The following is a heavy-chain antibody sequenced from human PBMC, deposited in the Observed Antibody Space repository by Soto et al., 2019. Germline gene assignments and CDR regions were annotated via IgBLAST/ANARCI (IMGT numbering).Heavy chain of an antibody. Sequence: GGSLRLSCAASGFTFSSYSMNWVRQAPGKGLEWVSSISSSSSYIYYADSVKGRFTISRDNAKNSLYLQMNSLRAEDTAVYYCARGSSITGIEQNYYYYYMDVWGKGTTVTVSS. D-gene: IGHD1-20*01. CDR2: ISSSSSYI. J-gene: IGHJ6*03. V-gene: IGHV3-21*01. CDR3: ARGSSITGIEQNYYYYYMDV. CDR1: GFTFSSYS.